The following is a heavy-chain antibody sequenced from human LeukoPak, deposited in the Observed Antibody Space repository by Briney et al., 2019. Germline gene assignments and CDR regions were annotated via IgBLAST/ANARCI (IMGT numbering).Heavy chain of an antibody. J-gene: IGHJ4*02. CDR3: AREAGMYYFDY. CDR2: IYYSGST. V-gene: IGHV4-59*01. CDR1: GGSISSYY. Sequence: PSETLSLTCTVSGGSISSYYWSWIRQPPGKGLEWIGYIYYSGSTNYNPSLKSRVTISVDTSKNRFSLKLSSVTAADTAVYYCAREAGMYYFDYWGQGTLVTVSS. D-gene: IGHD3-10*01.